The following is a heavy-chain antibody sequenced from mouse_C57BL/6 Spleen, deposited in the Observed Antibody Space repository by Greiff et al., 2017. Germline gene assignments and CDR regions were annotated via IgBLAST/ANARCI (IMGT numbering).Heavy chain of an antibody. CDR2: IYPSDSET. D-gene: IGHD3-3*01. CDR3: ARVGDCP. Sequence: QVQLKQPGAELVRPGSSVKLSCKASGYTFTSYWMDWVKQRPGQGLEWIGNIYPSDSETHYNQKFKDQATLTVDKSSSTAYMQLSSLTSEDSAVYYWARVGDCPWGQGTTLTVAS. V-gene: IGHV1-61*01. J-gene: IGHJ2*01. CDR1: GYTFTSYW.